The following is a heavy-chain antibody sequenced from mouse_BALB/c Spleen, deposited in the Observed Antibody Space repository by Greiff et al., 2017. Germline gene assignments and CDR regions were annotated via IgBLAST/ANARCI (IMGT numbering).Heavy chain of an antibody. D-gene: IGHD2-3*01. J-gene: IGHJ4*01. Sequence: EVNLVESGPSLVKPSQTLSLTCSVTGDSITSGYWNWIRKFPGNKLEYMGYISYSGSTYYNPSLKSRISITRDTSKNQYYLQLNSVTTEDTATYYCARYDGYSYAMDYWGQGTSVTVSS. CDR1: GDSITSGY. CDR2: ISYSGST. V-gene: IGHV3-8*02. CDR3: ARYDGYSYAMDY.